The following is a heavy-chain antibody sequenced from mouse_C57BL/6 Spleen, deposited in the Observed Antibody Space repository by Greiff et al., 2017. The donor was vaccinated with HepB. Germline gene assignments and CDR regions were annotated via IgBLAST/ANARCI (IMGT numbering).Heavy chain of an antibody. CDR1: GFNIKDYY. Sequence: EVQLQQSGAELVKPGASVKLSCTASGFNIKDYYMHWVKQRTEQGLEWIGRIDPEDGETKYAPKFPGKATITADTSSNTAYLQLSSLTSEDTAVYYCAREDDYDPLYAMDYWGQGTSVTVSS. CDR2: IDPEDGET. D-gene: IGHD2-4*01. V-gene: IGHV14-2*01. J-gene: IGHJ4*01. CDR3: AREDDYDPLYAMDY.